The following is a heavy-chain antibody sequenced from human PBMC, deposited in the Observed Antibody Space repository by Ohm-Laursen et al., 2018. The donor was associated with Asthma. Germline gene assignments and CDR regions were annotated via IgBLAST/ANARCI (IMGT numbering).Heavy chain of an antibody. J-gene: IGHJ4*02. Sequence: TLSLTCTVSGGSITSGGNYWTWIRQHPGKGLEWIGDIHYSGSNIYNPSLESRLSISVDTSKNQFSLNLSSVTAADTALYYCARDGRLRGSFDYWGQGTLVTVSS. CDR1: GGSITSGGNY. V-gene: IGHV4-31*03. D-gene: IGHD3-10*01. CDR2: IHYSGSN. CDR3: ARDGRLRGSFDY.